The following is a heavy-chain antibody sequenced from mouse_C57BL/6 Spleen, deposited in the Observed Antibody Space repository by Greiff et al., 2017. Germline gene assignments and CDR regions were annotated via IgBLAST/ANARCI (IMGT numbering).Heavy chain of an antibody. CDR2: IYPGDGAT. CDR1: GYAFSSSW. J-gene: IGHJ2*01. CDR3: ARLTTVVAKDFDY. D-gene: IGHD1-1*01. V-gene: IGHV1-82*01. Sequence: QVQLQQSGPELVKPGASVKISCKASGYAFSSSWMNWVKQRPGKGLEWIGRIYPGDGATNYNGKFKGKATLTADKSSSTAYMQLSSLTSEDSAVYFCARLTTVVAKDFDYWGQGTTLTVSS.